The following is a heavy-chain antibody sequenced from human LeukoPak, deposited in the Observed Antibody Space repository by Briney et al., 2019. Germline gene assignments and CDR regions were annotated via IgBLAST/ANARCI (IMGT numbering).Heavy chain of an antibody. J-gene: IGHJ4*02. CDR2: ISSSGSTI. CDR3: ARRIISGWLVYFDY. D-gene: IGHD6-19*01. V-gene: IGHV3-48*03. Sequence: GGSLRLSCAASGFTFSSYEMNWVRQAPGKGLEWVSYISSSGSTIYYADSVKGRFTICRDNAKNSLYLQMNSLRAEDTAVYYCARRIISGWLVYFDYWGQGTLVTVSS. CDR1: GFTFSSYE.